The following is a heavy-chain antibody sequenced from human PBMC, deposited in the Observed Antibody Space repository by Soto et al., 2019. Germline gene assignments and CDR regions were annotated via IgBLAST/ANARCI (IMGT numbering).Heavy chain of an antibody. CDR2: ISGGGDAA. D-gene: IGHD7-27*01. CDR1: GFTFINYA. V-gene: IGHV3-23*01. Sequence: EVQVLESGGGLVQPGGSLRLSCAGSGFTFINYAMNGVRQAPGKGLEWVSSISGGGDAAFFPDSVRGRFTLSRDNSKNTVTLQMNSLGVDDTAEYYCARKILGSTTRPNYWYFDLWGRGTLVTVSS. CDR3: ARKILGSTTRPNYWYFDL. J-gene: IGHJ2*01.